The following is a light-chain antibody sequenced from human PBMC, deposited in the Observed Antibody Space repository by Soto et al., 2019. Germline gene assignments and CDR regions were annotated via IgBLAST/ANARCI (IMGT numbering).Light chain of an antibody. V-gene: IGKV3-15*01. J-gene: IGKJ3*01. CDR3: QQYNNWVT. CDR2: AAS. Sequence: EMVMTQSPATLSVSPGESATLSCRASHTVGSNVAWYQQKRGQAPRLLIYAASTRATGTPARFSGSGYGTEFTLTISSLQSEDVAIYYCQQYNNWVTFGPGTRVDLQ. CDR1: HTVGSN.